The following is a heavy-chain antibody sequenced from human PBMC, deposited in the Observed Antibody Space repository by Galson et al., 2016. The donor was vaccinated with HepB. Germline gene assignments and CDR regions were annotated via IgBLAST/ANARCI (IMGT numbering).Heavy chain of an antibody. CDR1: GDSISSSNW. CDR3: ARVRGGCSSHSCVLDP. CDR2: IYHSEGS. V-gene: IGHV4-4*02. J-gene: IGHJ5*02. Sequence: SETLSLTCAVSGDSISSSNWWTWVRQSPGKGLEWIGEIYHSEGSYYNPSLKSRVTISVDKSKNQCPLNLTSVTAADTAVHYCARVRGGCSSHSCVLDPWGQGTLVTVSS. D-gene: IGHD2-2*01.